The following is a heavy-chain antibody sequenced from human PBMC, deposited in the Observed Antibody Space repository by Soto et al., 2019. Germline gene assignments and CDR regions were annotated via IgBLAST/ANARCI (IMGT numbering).Heavy chain of an antibody. D-gene: IGHD2-21*01. Sequence: GASVKVSCKASGYTFTGYYMHWVRQAPGQGLEWMGWINPNSGGTNYAQKFQGWVTMTRDTSISTAYMELSRLRSDATAVYYCARSAYPSYYDYYGMDVWGQGTTVTVSS. CDR2: INPNSGGT. CDR1: GYTFTGYY. CDR3: ARSAYPSYYDYYGMDV. V-gene: IGHV1-2*04. J-gene: IGHJ6*02.